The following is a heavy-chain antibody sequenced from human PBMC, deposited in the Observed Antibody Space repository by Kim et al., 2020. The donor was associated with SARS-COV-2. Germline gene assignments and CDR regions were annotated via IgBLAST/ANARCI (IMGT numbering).Heavy chain of an antibody. D-gene: IGHD4-17*01. J-gene: IGHJ4*02. V-gene: IGHV3-33*01. CDR3: ARGLTTVDRGFDY. CDR2: IWYDGSNK. Sequence: GGSLRLSCAASGFTFSSYGMHWVRQAPGKGLEWVAVIWYDGSNKYYADSVKGRFTISRDNSKNTLYLQMNSLRAEDTAVYYCARGLTTVDRGFDYWGQGTLVTVSS. CDR1: GFTFSSYG.